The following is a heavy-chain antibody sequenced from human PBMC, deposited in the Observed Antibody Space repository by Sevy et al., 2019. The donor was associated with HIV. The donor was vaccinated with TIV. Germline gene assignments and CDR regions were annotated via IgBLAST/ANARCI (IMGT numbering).Heavy chain of an antibody. J-gene: IGHJ3*02. V-gene: IGHV3-64*01. CDR3: ASAPHKSDGFDI. Sequence: GGSLRLSCTASGFTFSDYPMYWVRQAPGKGLEYVSLISSNGGSTYYANFVKGRFTVSRDNSKNTLFLQMGSLRTEDMAVYYCASAPHKSDGFDIWGQGALVTVSS. CDR1: GFTFSDYP. CDR2: ISSNGGST.